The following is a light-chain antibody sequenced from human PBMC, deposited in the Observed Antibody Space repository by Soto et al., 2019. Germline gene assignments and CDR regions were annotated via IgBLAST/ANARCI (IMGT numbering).Light chain of an antibody. Sequence: DIQMTQSPSSLSASVGDRVTFTCRASQSISTYLNWYEQKPGKAPNLLIYGASNLQSGVPSRFSGGGSGTDFTLTISSLQPDDFATYYCQQYNGLITFGQGTRLEIK. CDR2: GAS. CDR3: QQYNGLIT. J-gene: IGKJ5*01. CDR1: QSISTY. V-gene: IGKV1-39*01.